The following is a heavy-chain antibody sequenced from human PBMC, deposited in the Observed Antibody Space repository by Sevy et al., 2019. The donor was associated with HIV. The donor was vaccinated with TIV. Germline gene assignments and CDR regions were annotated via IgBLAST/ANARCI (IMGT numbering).Heavy chain of an antibody. V-gene: IGHV1-69*13. CDR2: SIALFRTS. D-gene: IGHD1-1*01. CDR1: GGTFSSYA. J-gene: IGHJ6*02. CDR3: ARWGNWNGRGDV. Sequence: ASVKVSCRASGGTFSSYAINWVRQAPGQGLEWMGGSIALFRTSSYAQKFQGRVTIRADESSSTAYMELSSLTSEDTAVYYCARWGNWNGRGDVWGQGTTVTVSS.